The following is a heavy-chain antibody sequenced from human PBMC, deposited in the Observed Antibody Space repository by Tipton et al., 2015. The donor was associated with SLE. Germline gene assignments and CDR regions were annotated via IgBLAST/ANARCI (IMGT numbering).Heavy chain of an antibody. CDR1: GYTFNDYY. Sequence: QVQLVQSGAEVKRPGAAVTVSCKTSGYTFNDYYIHWVRQAPGQGLEWMGRINPNSGGAKYAQKFQDRVTMTRDTSMNTAYMDLSRLGADDTAVYYCGRDWDASNAVDFWGQGTLVTVSS. CDR3: GRDWDASNAVDF. CDR2: INPNSGGA. V-gene: IGHV1-2*06. D-gene: IGHD4-11*01. J-gene: IGHJ4*02.